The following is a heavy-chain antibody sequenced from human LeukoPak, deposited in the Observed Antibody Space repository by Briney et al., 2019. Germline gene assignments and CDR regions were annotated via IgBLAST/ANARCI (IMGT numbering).Heavy chain of an antibody. Sequence: ASVKVSCKSSGYTFTGYYMHWVRQAPGQGLEWMGWINPNSVGTNYAQKFQGRVTMTRDTSISTAYMELSRLRSDDTAVYYCARGIAAAADKGGYYYYYYGMDVWGQGTTVTVSS. J-gene: IGHJ6*02. CDR3: ARGIAAAADKGGYYYYYYGMDV. CDR1: GYTFTGYY. CDR2: INPNSVGT. D-gene: IGHD6-13*01. V-gene: IGHV1-2*02.